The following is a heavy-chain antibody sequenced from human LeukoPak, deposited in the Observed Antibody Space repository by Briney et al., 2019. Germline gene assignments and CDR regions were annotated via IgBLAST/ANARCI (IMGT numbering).Heavy chain of an antibody. CDR2: INSDGSST. CDR1: GFTFSSYW. D-gene: IGHD3-3*01. J-gene: IGHJ4*02. CDR3: AKKSRGDFWSGYYM. Sequence: QPGGSLRLSCAASGFTFSSYWMHWVRQAPGKGLVWVSRINSDGSSTSYADSVKGRFTISRDNSKNTLYLQMNSLRAEDTAVYYCAKKSRGDFWSGYYMWGQGTLVTVSS. V-gene: IGHV3-74*01.